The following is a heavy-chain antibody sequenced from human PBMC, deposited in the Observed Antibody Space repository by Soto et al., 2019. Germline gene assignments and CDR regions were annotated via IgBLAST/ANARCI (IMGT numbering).Heavy chain of an antibody. J-gene: IGHJ4*02. CDR2: ISLNNGDT. Sequence: ASVKVSCKTSGFTFSGYYMYWVRQAPGQGLEWVGWISLNNGDTNYAQNFQGRIILSRDTSMSTAYMELTRLRSSATAVYYCATRLPLDYWGQGTRVTVSS. CDR3: ATRLPLDY. D-gene: IGHD4-17*01. CDR1: GFTFSGYY. V-gene: IGHV1-2*02.